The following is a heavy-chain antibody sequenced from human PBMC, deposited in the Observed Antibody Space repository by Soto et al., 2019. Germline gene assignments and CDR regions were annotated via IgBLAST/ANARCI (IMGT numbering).Heavy chain of an antibody. CDR3: ARSHTFYNYVWGNSTY. Sequence: SETLSLTCAIYGASFIPYHCIFIRHSPFKCLEWIGEVNLSGNTYYNPSFKTRVTMSVDASKNQFSLKMGSLTAADTAIYYCARSHTFYNYVWGNSTYWGQGALVTVSS. CDR1: GASFIPYH. V-gene: IGHV4-34*01. CDR2: VNLSGNT. J-gene: IGHJ4*02. D-gene: IGHD3-16*01.